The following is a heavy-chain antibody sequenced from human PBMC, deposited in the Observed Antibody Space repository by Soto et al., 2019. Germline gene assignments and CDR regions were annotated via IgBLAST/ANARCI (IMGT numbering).Heavy chain of an antibody. Sequence: ASVKVSCKASGYTFTSYAMHWVRQAPGQRLEWMGWINAGNGNTKYSQKFQGRVTITRDTSASTAYMELSSLRSEDTAVYYCAREDKYKWGLDYYYYGMDVWGQGTTVTV. CDR2: INAGNGNT. CDR1: GYTFTSYA. D-gene: IGHD1-26*01. V-gene: IGHV1-3*01. J-gene: IGHJ6*02. CDR3: AREDKYKWGLDYYYYGMDV.